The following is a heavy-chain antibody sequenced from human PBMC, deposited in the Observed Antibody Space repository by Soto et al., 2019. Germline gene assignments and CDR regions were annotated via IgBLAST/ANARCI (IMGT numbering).Heavy chain of an antibody. CDR1: SGSISSYN. J-gene: IGHJ4*02. CDR2: TNYSGST. V-gene: IGHV4-59*01. CDR3: ARENYYALDY. D-gene: IGHD3-10*01. Sequence: PSETLSLTSTVSSGSISSYNWNWVRQPPGKGLEWIGFTNYSGSTHYNPSLKSRVTISLDTSKNQFSLKLNSVTAADTAVYYCARENYYALDYWGPGTLVTVSS.